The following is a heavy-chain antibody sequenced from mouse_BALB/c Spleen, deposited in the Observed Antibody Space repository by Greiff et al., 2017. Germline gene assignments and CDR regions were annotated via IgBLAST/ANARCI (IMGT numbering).Heavy chain of an antibody. CDR1: GYTFTDYY. V-gene: IGHV1S29*02. D-gene: IGHD3-3*01. J-gene: IGHJ3*01. CDR3: ERGTCGALFAY. CDR2: IYPYNGGT. Sequence: DVKLQQSGPELVKPGASVKISCKASGYTFTDYYMHWVKQSPGQSLEWIGYIYPYNGGTGYNQKFKSKATLTVDKSSSTAYMELRSLTSEDSAVYYGERGTCGALFAYWGQGTLGTVSA.